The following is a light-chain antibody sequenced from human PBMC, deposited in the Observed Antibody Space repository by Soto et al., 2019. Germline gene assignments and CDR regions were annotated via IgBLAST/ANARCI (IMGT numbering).Light chain of an antibody. Sequence: AIQMTQSPSSLSASVGDRVTITCRASQGIRNDLGWYQQKPEKAPKLLIYAASSLQSEVPSRFSGSGSGTDFTLSISSLQPEDFATYYCLQDDNYPWTFGQGTKVEIK. J-gene: IGKJ1*01. V-gene: IGKV1-6*01. CDR1: QGIRND. CDR2: AAS. CDR3: LQDDNYPWT.